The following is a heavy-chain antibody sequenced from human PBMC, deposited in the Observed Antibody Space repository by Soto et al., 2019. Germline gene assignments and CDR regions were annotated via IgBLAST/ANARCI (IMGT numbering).Heavy chain of an antibody. CDR2: ISGGGGNT. CDR1: GFTLSTYA. CDR3: AKDLRDSGSYYFDY. D-gene: IGHD1-26*01. Sequence: PVGSLRLSCGASGFTLSTYAMSWVRQAPGKGLEWVSSISGGGGNTDFAGSVKGRFTISRDDSKNTLYLQMNSLRAEDTAVYYCAKDLRDSGSYYFDYWGQGTLVTVSS. V-gene: IGHV3-23*01. J-gene: IGHJ4*02.